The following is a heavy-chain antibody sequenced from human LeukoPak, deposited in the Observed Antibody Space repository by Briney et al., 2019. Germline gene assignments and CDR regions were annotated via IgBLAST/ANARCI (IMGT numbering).Heavy chain of an antibody. Sequence: ASAKVSCKASEYNFTAYYLHWVRQAPGQGLEWVGWFNPNSGATNCAQKFQGRVTMTRDTSISTASMELSRLTSDDTAVYYCARDLRSGTDGNYAMDVWGQGTTVTVSS. D-gene: IGHD1-26*01. V-gene: IGHV1-2*02. CDR1: EYNFTAYY. CDR3: ARDLRSGTDGNYAMDV. J-gene: IGHJ6*02. CDR2: FNPNSGAT.